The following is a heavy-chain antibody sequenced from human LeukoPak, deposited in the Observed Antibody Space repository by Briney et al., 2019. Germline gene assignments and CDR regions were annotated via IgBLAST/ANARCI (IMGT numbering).Heavy chain of an antibody. Sequence: GSLRLSCVASGFTFSRNAMSWVRQAPGKGLEWVSSLSGSGGDTYYADSVKGRFTISRDNSKNTVYLQMNSLKAEDTAVYYCAKGPYGTRYFDYWGQGTLVTVSS. CDR2: LSGSGGDT. CDR1: GFTFSRNA. V-gene: IGHV3-23*01. CDR3: AKGPYGTRYFDY. J-gene: IGHJ4*02. D-gene: IGHD2-2*01.